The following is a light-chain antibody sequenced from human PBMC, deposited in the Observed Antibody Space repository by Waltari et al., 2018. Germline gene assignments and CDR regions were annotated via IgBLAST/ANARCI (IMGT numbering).Light chain of an antibody. CDR3: SSYTSSSTNV. J-gene: IGLJ6*01. CDR2: DVS. V-gene: IGLV2-14*03. CDR1: RSDVGGSTY. Sequence: QSALTQPASVSGSPGQSITISCTGTRSDVGGSTYVPWYQQHPGKAPKLMIYDVSNRPSGVSNRFSGSKSGNTASLTISGLQAEDEADYYCSSYTSSSTNVFGSGTKVTVL.